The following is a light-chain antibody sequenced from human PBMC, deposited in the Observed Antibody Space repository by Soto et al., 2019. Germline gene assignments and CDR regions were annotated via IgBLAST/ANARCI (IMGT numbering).Light chain of an antibody. CDR2: GAS. CDR1: QSVGSN. J-gene: IGKJ1*01. Sequence: EIVMTQSPATLSVSPGERATLSCRASQSVGSNLAWYQQKPGQAPRLLIYGASTRATGIPARFSGSGSGTEFTLTLSSLQSEDFAIYFCQQYNNWLPDRTFGQGTKVEIK. V-gene: IGKV3-15*01. CDR3: QQYNNWLPDRT.